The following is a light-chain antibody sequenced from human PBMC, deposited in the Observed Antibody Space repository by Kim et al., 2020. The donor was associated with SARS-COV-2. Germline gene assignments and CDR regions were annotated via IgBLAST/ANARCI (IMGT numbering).Light chain of an antibody. Sequence: EIVLTQSPGTLSLSPGERATLSCRASQSVSNTFLAWYQQKPGQAPRLLIYGASSRATGIPGRFSGSGSETDFTLTISRLEPEDFAVYYCQQYGTSPLTFGGGTKVDIK. CDR2: GAS. J-gene: IGKJ4*01. V-gene: IGKV3-20*01. CDR3: QQYGTSPLT. CDR1: QSVSNTF.